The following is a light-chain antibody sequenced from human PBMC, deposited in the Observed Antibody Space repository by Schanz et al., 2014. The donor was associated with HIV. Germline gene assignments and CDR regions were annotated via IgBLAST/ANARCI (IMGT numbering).Light chain of an antibody. CDR3: QQYGSFFS. CDR1: QSISST. Sequence: EIVMTQSPATLSVSPGERATLSCRASQSISSTLAWYQQKPGQAPRLLIYGAYNRATGIPDRFSGSGSGTDFSLTISRLEPEDFAVYYCQQYGSFFSFGGGTKVEIK. CDR2: GAY. J-gene: IGKJ4*01. V-gene: IGKV3-20*01.